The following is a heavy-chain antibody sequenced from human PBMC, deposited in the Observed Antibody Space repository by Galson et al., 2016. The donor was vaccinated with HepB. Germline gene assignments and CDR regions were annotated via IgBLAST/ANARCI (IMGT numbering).Heavy chain of an antibody. CDR1: GASISDYY. D-gene: IGHD6-19*01. Sequence: ETLSLTCSVSGASISDYYCNWVRQPPGKALEWIGYVYKTDSTKYNPSLKSRITIPGDTSKNQFSLTLNSVTAEDTAVYYCVTGSGWLPDVWGKGTTVTVSS. J-gene: IGHJ6*04. CDR2: VYKTDST. V-gene: IGHV4-59*01. CDR3: VTGSGWLPDV.